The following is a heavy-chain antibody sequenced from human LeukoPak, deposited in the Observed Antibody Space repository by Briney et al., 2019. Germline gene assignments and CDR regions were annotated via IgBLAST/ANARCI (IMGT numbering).Heavy chain of an antibody. D-gene: IGHD3/OR15-3a*01. V-gene: IGHV3-23*05. Sequence: GGSLRLSCEASRFIFSSYSMNWVRQAPGKGLEWVSGIYTNGRDTRYADSVKGRFTISRDDSKNTLYLQMHSLRVEDTAVYYCAHLVWEYVGGLDVWGQGTTVTVSS. J-gene: IGHJ6*02. CDR3: AHLVWEYVGGLDV. CDR1: RFIFSSYS. CDR2: IYTNGRDT.